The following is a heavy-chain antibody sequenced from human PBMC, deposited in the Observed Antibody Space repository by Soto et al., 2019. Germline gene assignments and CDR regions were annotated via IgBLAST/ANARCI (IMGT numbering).Heavy chain of an antibody. CDR1: GGSNRNTNYF. J-gene: IGHJ4*02. CDR3: ARHAGLGYCSSTSCYGDFNY. Sequence: SETLSLPCTVSGGSNRNTNYFWGRIRQPPGEGVGWIGTIYYSGSTYYNPSLKSRVTISVDTSKNQFSLKLSSVTAADTAVYYCARHAGLGYCSSTSCYGDFNYWGQGTLVTVSS. V-gene: IGHV4-39*01. D-gene: IGHD2-2*01. CDR2: IYYSGST.